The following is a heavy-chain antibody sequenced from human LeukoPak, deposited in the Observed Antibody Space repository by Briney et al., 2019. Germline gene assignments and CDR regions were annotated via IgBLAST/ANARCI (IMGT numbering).Heavy chain of an antibody. D-gene: IGHD3-10*01. CDR1: GFTFSSYW. V-gene: IGHV3-74*01. Sequence: QSGGSLRLSCAASGFTFSSYWMHWVRQAPGKGLAWVSRINSDGSSTSYADSVKGRFTISRDNAKNTLYLQMNSPRAEDTAVYYCARVGRGNRAFDIWGQGTMVTVSS. CDR3: ARVGRGNRAFDI. J-gene: IGHJ3*02. CDR2: INSDGSST.